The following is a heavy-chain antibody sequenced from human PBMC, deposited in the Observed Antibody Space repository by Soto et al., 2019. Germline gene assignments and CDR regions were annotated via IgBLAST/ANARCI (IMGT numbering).Heavy chain of an antibody. CDR2: FIPIIGGG. CDR3: ARRSVSHSNAFDF. D-gene: IGHD2-15*01. CDR1: GGTFRNLA. Sequence: QVQLVQSGAEVKKPGSSVKVSCKASGGTFRNLAINWVRQAPGQGLEWMGGFIPIIGGGINAQKFQGRVTITSDETTSTAYMELSSLKSEDTAMDFCARRSVSHSNAFDFWGQGTMVTVSS. J-gene: IGHJ3*01. V-gene: IGHV1-69*01.